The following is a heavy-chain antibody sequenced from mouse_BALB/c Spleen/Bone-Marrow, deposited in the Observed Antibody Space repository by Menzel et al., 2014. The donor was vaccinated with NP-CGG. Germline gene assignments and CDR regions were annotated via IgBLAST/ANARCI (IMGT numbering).Heavy chain of an antibody. D-gene: IGHD2-2*01. CDR2: INPYNDGT. Sequence: VQLKESGPELAKPGASVKMSCKASGYTFTSYVIHWVKQKPGQGLEWIGNINPYNDGTQYNEKFKGKATLTSDKSSSTAFMELSSLTSEDSAVYYCARSLYGYDWYFDVWGAGTTVTVSS. J-gene: IGHJ1*01. CDR3: ARSLYGYDWYFDV. V-gene: IGHV1-14*01. CDR1: GYTFTSYV.